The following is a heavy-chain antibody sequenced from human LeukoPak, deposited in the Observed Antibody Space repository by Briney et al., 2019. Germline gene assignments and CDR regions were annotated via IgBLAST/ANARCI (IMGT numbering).Heavy chain of an antibody. V-gene: IGHV3-23*01. CDR2: IGGSGDFT. D-gene: IGHD3-10*01. CDR1: GFTFSTNA. J-gene: IGHJ4*02. Sequence: GGSLRLSCAASGFTFSTNAMSWVRQAPGKGLEWVSAIGGSGDFTYYTEYVRGRFTISRDNSKKTMYLQMKSLRAENTAVYYCAKAVRGWGVITIDCGEGGLVTVSS. CDR3: AKAVRGWGVITID.